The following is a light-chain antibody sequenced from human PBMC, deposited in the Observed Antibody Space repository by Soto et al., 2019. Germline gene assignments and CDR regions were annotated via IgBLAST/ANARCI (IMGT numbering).Light chain of an antibody. J-gene: IGLJ1*01. Sequence: QSVLTQPPSASGTPGQRFTICCSGSSSNIGSNYVYWYQQLPGTAPKLLIYKNNQRPSGVPDRFTGSKSGTSASLAISGFRSEDEADYYCAAWDDSLSGYVFGTGTKVTV. CDR2: KNN. CDR1: SSNIGSNY. CDR3: AAWDDSLSGYV. V-gene: IGLV1-47*01.